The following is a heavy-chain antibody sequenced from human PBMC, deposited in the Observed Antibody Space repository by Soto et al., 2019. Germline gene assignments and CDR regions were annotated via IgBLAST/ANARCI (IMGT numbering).Heavy chain of an antibody. CDR3: ARDKMGHYYFDY. J-gene: IGHJ4*02. CDR2: IYYSGST. CDR1: GGSISSGGYY. Sequence: TLSLTCTVSGGSISSGGYYWSWIRQHPGKGLEWIGYIYYSGSTYYNPSLKSRVTISVDTSKNQFSLKLSSLTAADTAVYYCARDKMGHYYFDYWGQGTPVTVSS. D-gene: IGHD1-26*01. V-gene: IGHV4-31*03.